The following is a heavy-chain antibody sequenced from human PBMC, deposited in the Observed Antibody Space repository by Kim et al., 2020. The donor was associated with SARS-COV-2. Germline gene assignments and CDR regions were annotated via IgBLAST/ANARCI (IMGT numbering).Heavy chain of an antibody. CDR1: GYTFSSYG. D-gene: IGHD6-13*01. J-gene: IGHJ6*02. CDR3: AREREPGDSSNWYGYYYHYGMDV. Sequence: ASVKVSCKASGYTFSSYGVTWVRQAPGQGLEWMGWISVYNGNINYAQKLQGRVTMTTDTSTSTAYMELRSMRSDDTAVYYCAREREPGDSSNWYGYYYHYGMDVWGQGTTVTVSS. CDR2: ISVYNGNI. V-gene: IGHV1-18*01.